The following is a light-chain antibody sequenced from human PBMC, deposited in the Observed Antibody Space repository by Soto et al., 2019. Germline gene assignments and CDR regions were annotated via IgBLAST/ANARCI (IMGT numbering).Light chain of an antibody. V-gene: IGKV2-28*01. CDR2: LGS. J-gene: IGKJ1*01. Sequence: DIVMTQSPLSLPVTPGEAASISCRSSQSVLNSDGYNRMDWYLQQPGRSPQLLIYLGSNRASGVPDRFRGSGSGTAFTLTISRVEAEDVGVYYCMQALQTPWTFGQGTKVEIK. CDR1: QSVLNSDGYNR. CDR3: MQALQTPWT.